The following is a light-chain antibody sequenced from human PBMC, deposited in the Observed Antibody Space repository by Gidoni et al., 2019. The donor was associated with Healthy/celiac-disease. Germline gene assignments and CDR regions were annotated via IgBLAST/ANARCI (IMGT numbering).Light chain of an antibody. J-gene: IGKJ2*01. CDR2: WAS. V-gene: IGKV4-1*01. CDR3: QQYYSTYT. CDR1: QSVLYSSNNKNY. Sequence: DIVMTQSPDYPAVSLGESATINFKSSQSVLYSSNNKNYLAWYQQKPGQPPKLLIYWASTRESGVPDRFSGSGSGTDFTLTISSLQAEDVAVYYCQQYYSTYTFGQXTKLEIK.